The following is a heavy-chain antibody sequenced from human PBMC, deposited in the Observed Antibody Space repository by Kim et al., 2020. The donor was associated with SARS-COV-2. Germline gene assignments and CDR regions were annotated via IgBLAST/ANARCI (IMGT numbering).Heavy chain of an antibody. CDR1: GFTFSSYG. V-gene: IGHV3-30*18. D-gene: IGHD6-13*01. CDR3: AKGQYSSSWSLLYYYYYGMDV. CDR2: ISYDGSNK. J-gene: IGHJ6*02. Sequence: GGSLRLSCAASGFTFSSYGMHWVRQAPGKGLEWVAVISYDGSNKYYADSVKGRFTISRDNSKNTLYLQMNSLRAEDTAVYYCAKGQYSSSWSLLYYYYYGMDVWGQGTTVTVSS.